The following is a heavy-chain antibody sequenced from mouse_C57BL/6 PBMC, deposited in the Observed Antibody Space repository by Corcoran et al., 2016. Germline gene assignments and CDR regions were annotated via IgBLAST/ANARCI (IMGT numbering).Heavy chain of an antibody. CDR1: GYTFTTYG. Sequence: QIQLVQSGPELKKPGETVKISCKASGYTFTTYGMSWVKQAPGKGLKWMGWINTYSGVPTYADDFKGRFAFSLETSASTAYLQINNLKNEDTATYFCARENYIYWGQGTSVTASS. CDR2: INTYSGVP. D-gene: IGHD2-12*01. J-gene: IGHJ4*01. CDR3: ARENYIY. V-gene: IGHV9-3*01.